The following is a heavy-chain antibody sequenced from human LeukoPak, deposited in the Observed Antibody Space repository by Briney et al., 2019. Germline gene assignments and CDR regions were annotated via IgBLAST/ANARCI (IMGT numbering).Heavy chain of an antibody. CDR1: GYTFTSYG. Sequence: GASVKVSCKASGYTFTSYGISWVRQAPGQGLEWMGWISAYNGNTNYAQKLQGRVTMTTDTSTSTAYMELRSLRSDDTAVYYCARDSPTYSSGWYFDYWGQGTLVTVSS. V-gene: IGHV1-18*01. CDR3: ARDSPTYSSGWYFDY. CDR2: ISAYNGNT. J-gene: IGHJ4*02. D-gene: IGHD6-19*01.